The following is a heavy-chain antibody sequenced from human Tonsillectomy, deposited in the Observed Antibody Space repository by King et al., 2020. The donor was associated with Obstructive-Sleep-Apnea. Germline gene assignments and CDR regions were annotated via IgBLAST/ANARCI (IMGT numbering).Heavy chain of an antibody. CDR2: IKQDGGET. D-gene: IGHD5-24*01. CDR3: ARRWKLSLDW. CDR1: EFIFSNYW. J-gene: IGHJ4*02. V-gene: IGHV3-7*01. Sequence: VQLVESGGGLVQPGGSLRLSCAASEFIFSNYWMSWVRQAPGKGLEWVASIKQDGGETSYVDSVKGRSTISRDNAENSLYLQMSSLRVEDTAAYYCARRWKLSLDWWGQGTLVTVSS.